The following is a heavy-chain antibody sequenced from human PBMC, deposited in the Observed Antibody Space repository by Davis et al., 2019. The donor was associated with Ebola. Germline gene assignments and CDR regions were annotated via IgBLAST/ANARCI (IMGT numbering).Heavy chain of an antibody. CDR1: GGTFSSYA. J-gene: IGHJ6*02. CDR2: IIPIFGTA. CDR3: ARDSLVEMATITLYYGMDV. D-gene: IGHD5-24*01. Sequence: AASVKVSCKASGGTFSSYAISWVRQAPGQGLEWMGGIIPIFGTANYAQKFQGRVTITADKSTSTAYMELSSLRSEDTAVYYCARDSLVEMATITLYYGMDVWGQGTTVTVSS. V-gene: IGHV1-69*06.